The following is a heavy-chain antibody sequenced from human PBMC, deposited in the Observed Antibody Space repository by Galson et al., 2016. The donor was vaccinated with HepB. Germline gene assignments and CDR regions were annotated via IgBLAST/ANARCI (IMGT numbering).Heavy chain of an antibody. CDR1: GFTFSTYS. J-gene: IGHJ4*02. Sequence: SLRLSCAASGFTFSTYSMNWVRQAPGKGLEWVSSISASSRYIYYGDSLKGRFTISRDNAKNSLYLQMNSLRAEDTAVYYCARDSAASSSPARDFDYWGQGTLVTVSS. CDR2: ISASSRYI. V-gene: IGHV3-21*01. CDR3: ARDSAASSSPARDFDY. D-gene: IGHD6-13*01.